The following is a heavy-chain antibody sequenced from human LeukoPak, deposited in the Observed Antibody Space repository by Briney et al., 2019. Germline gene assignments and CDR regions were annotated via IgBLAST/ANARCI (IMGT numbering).Heavy chain of an antibody. J-gene: IGHJ3*02. CDR1: GGSISSSNW. D-gene: IGHD3-22*01. CDR2: IYHSGST. Sequence: SGTLSLTCAVSGGSISSSNWWSWVRQPPGKGLEWIGEIYHSGSTNYNPSLKSRVTISVDTSKNQFSLKLSSVTAADTAVYYCARDTNYYDSSGYYYVGAFDIWGQGTMVTVSS. CDR3: ARDTNYYDSSGYYYVGAFDI. V-gene: IGHV4-4*02.